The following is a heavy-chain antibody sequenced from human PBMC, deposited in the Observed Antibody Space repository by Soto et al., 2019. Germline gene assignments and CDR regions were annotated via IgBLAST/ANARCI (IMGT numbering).Heavy chain of an antibody. CDR2: ISSSSSTI. V-gene: IGHV3-48*02. D-gene: IGHD3-22*01. Sequence: GGSLRLSCAASGFTFSSYSMNWVRQAPGKGLEWVSYISSSSSTIYYADSVKGRFTISRDNAKNSLYLQMNSLRDEDTAVYYCAGYDSRGYYSLYYFYGMDVWGQGTTVTVSS. CDR3: AGYDSRGYYSLYYFYGMDV. CDR1: GFTFSSYS. J-gene: IGHJ6*01.